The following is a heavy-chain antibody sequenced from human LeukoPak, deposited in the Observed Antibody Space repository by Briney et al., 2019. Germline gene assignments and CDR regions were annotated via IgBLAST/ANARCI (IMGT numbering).Heavy chain of an antibody. CDR2: ISYDGSNK. D-gene: IGHD6-25*01. Sequence: GESLTLSCAASGFTFSSYAMHWDRQPPGKGLEWVAVISYDGSNKYYADSVKGRFTISRDNSKNTLYLQMNSLRAEDAAVYYCAKDQSSSGVPRNSDYWGQGTLVTVSS. V-gene: IGHV3-30-3*01. J-gene: IGHJ4*02. CDR3: AKDQSSSGVPRNSDY. CDR1: GFTFSSYA.